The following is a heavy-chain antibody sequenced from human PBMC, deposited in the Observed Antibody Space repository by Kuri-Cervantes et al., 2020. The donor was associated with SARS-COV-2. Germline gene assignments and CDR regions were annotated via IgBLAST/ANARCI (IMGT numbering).Heavy chain of an antibody. D-gene: IGHD3-3*01. CDR2: INPNSGGT. Sequence: ASVKVSCKASGGTFTGYYMHWVRQAPGQGLEWMGWINPNSGGTNYAQKFQGRVTMTRDTSISTAYMELSRLRSDDTAVYYCARAFRYYDFWSGSDAFDIWGQGTMVTV. V-gene: IGHV1-2*02. CDR3: ARAFRYYDFWSGSDAFDI. J-gene: IGHJ3*02. CDR1: GGTFTGYY.